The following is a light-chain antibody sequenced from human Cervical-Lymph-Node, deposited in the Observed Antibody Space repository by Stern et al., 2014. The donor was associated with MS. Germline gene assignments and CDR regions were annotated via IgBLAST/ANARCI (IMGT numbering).Light chain of an antibody. CDR2: DTS. J-gene: IGKJ5*01. V-gene: IGKV3D-20*02. Sequence: EIVLTQSPGTLSLSPGERATLSCRASQSVSSSFLAWYQQKPGQAPRLLIYDTSTRATGVPARFTGSGSGTDFTLTITSLEPEDSAVYYCQQRKSWPPITFGQGTRLEFK. CDR1: QSVSSSF. CDR3: QQRKSWPPIT.